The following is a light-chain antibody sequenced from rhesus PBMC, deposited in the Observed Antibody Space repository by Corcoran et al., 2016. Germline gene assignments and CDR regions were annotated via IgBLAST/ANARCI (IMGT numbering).Light chain of an antibody. V-gene: IGKV1-22*01. Sequence: DIQMTQSPSSLSASVGDTVTITCRASQSISSWLAWYQQKPGKAPKLLIYKAYTLKSGVPSRFSGSGAGTDFTLTISSLQSEDFATYYCQQYSSSPYSFGQGTKVEIK. CDR3: QQYSSSPYS. CDR2: KAY. CDR1: QSISSW. J-gene: IGKJ2*01.